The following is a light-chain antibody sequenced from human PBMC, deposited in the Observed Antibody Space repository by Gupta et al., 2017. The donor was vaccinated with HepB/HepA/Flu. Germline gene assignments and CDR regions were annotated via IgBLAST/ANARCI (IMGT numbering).Light chain of an antibody. CDR3: HQYGSSSLS. J-gene: IGKJ4*01. V-gene: IGKV3-20*01. CDR2: GAS. CDR1: QSVRSNY. Sequence: IVLTHSPGTLSLSPGERATLSCRASQSVRSNYLAWYQQKPGQAPRLLIYGASSRATGIPDRFSGSGSGTDFTLTISRLEPEDFAVFYCHQYGSSSLSFGGGTXVEIK.